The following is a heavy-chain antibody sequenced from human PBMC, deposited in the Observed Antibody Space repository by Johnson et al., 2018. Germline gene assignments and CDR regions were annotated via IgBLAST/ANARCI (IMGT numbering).Heavy chain of an antibody. CDR3: ARDFVGATAQWAFDI. V-gene: IGHV1-69*12. Sequence: QVQLVQSGAEVKKXGSSVKVSCKASGGTFSSYAISWVRQAPGQGLEWMGGIIPIFGTANYAQKFQGRFTITAADSTRTAYMDLSSLRSEDTAVYYCARDFVGATAQWAFDIWGQGTMVTVSS. CDR1: GGTFSSYA. D-gene: IGHD1-26*01. J-gene: IGHJ3*02. CDR2: IIPIFGTA.